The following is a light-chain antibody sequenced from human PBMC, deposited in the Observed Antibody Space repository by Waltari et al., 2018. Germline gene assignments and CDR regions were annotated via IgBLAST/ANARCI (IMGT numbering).Light chain of an antibody. CDR1: QSISSY. Sequence: DIQMTQSPSSLYASVGDRVTITCRASQSISSYLNWYQIKPGKAPKLLIYDASRLQSGVPSRFSGSGSGTDFTLTISSLQPDDFAIYHCQQSFSTPWTFGQGTNVEI. CDR3: QQSFSTPWT. J-gene: IGKJ1*01. CDR2: DAS. V-gene: IGKV1-39*01.